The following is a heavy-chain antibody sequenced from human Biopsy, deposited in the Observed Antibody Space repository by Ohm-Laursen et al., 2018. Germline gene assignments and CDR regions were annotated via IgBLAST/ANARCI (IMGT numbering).Heavy chain of an antibody. CDR2: INPSGGST. CDR3: AKGGHKAWLDS. Sequence: ASVKVSCKASGYTFTRYYIHWVRQAPGRGLEWMGIINPSGGSTDYAQKFQGRVTMTRDTSTSTVYMELISLRSDDTAVYYCAKGGHKAWLDSWGQGALVTVSS. D-gene: IGHD1-26*01. CDR1: GYTFTRYY. V-gene: IGHV1-46*01. J-gene: IGHJ5*01.